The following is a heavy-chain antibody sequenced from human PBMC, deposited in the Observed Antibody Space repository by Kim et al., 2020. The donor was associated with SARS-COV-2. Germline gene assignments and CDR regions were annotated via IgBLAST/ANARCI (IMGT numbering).Heavy chain of an antibody. J-gene: IGHJ3*01. Sequence: ETLKGRFTISRDNSKETFYLQMDSLSAEDTALYYCARTREYYGGNPHDFDLWGQGTIVTVSS. D-gene: IGHD3-10*01. V-gene: IGHV3-53*01. CDR3: ARTREYYGGNPHDFDL.